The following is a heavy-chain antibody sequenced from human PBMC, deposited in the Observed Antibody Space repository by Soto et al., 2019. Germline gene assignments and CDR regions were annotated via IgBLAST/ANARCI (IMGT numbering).Heavy chain of an antibody. CDR1: GYTFTSYD. CDR2: MNPNSGNT. D-gene: IGHD6-13*01. J-gene: IGHJ5*02. Sequence: QVQLVQSGAEVKKPGASVKVSCEASGYTFTSYDINWVRQATGQGLEWMGWMNPNSGNTGYAQKFQGRVTMTRNTSISTAYMELSSLRSEDTAVYYCARERAAAGSNWFDPWGQGTQVTVSS. CDR3: ARERAAAGSNWFDP. V-gene: IGHV1-8*01.